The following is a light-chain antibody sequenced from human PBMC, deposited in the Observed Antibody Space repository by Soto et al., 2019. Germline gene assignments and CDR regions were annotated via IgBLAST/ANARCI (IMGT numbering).Light chain of an antibody. CDR1: SSDVGSYNL. CDR3: CSYVGSSTFYV. V-gene: IGLV2-23*02. Sequence: QSVLTQPASVSGSPGHPITISCTGTSSDVGSYNLVSWYQEHPGKAPKLMIYEVRKRPSGVSNRFSGSKSGNTASLTISGLQAEDYADYSCCSYVGSSTFYVFGTGTKV. J-gene: IGLJ1*01. CDR2: EVR.